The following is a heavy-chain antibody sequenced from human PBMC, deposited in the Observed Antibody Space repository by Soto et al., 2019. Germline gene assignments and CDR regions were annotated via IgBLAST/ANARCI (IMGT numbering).Heavy chain of an antibody. Sequence: GGSLRLSCAASGFTFSSYGMHWVRQAPGKGLEWVAVISYDGSNKYYADSVKGRFTISRDNSKNTLYLQMNSLRAEDTAVYYCAKDNGYGQLYYYYYGMDVWGQGTTVTVSS. CDR2: ISYDGSNK. V-gene: IGHV3-30*18. CDR1: GFTFSSYG. J-gene: IGHJ6*02. CDR3: AKDNGYGQLYYYYYGMDV. D-gene: IGHD5-18*01.